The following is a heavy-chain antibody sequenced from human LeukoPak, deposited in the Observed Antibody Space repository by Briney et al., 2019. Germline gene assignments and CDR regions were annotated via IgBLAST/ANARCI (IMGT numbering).Heavy chain of an antibody. J-gene: IGHJ4*02. CDR3: ARGLGGDASGYYFDS. CDR2: INHSGST. CDR1: GGSFKPYY. V-gene: IGHV4-34*01. Sequence: SETLSLTCDVFGGSFKPYYWSWIRQSPGKVLEWIGEINHSGSTNYNPSLKDRLTIFLDTSKKQFSLSLRHVTAADTAVFYCARGLGGDASGYYFDSWGQGTLVTVSS. D-gene: IGHD3-22*01.